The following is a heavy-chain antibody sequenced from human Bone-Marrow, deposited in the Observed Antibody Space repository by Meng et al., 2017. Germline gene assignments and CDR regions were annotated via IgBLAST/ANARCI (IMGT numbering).Heavy chain of an antibody. CDR3: ARDSYDILTGYYSWFDP. Sequence: GESLKISCAASGFTFSNAWMSWVRQAPGKGLEWVANIKQDGSEKYYVDSVKGRFTISRDNAKNSLYLQMNSLRAEDTAVYYCARDSYDILTGYYSWFDPWGQGTLVTVSS. J-gene: IGHJ5*02. CDR2: IKQDGSEK. D-gene: IGHD3-9*01. V-gene: IGHV3-7*01. CDR1: GFTFSNAW.